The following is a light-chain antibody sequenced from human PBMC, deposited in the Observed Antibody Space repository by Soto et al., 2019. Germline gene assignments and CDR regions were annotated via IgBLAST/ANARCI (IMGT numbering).Light chain of an antibody. CDR3: AAWDDSLNGYV. J-gene: IGLJ1*01. V-gene: IGLV1-44*01. CDR2: SNN. CDR1: SSNIGNNY. Sequence: QSVLTQPPSVSAAPGQEVTISCSGSSSNIGNNYVSWYQQLPGTAPKLLIYSNNQRPSGVPDRFSGSKSGTSASLAISGLQSEDEADYYCAAWDDSLNGYVFGTGTKLTVL.